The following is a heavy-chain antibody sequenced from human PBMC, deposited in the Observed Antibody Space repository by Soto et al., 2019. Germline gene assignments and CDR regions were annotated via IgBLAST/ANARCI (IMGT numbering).Heavy chain of an antibody. CDR1: GFTFSNAW. Sequence: GGSLRLSCAASGFTFSNAWMNWVRQAPGKGLEWVGRIKSKTDGGTTDYAAPVKGRFTISRDDSKNTLYLQMNSLKTEDTAVYYCTTPPPYCSGGSCYSRNYYYGMDVWGQGTTVTVSS. J-gene: IGHJ6*02. D-gene: IGHD2-15*01. V-gene: IGHV3-15*07. CDR2: IKSKTDGGTT. CDR3: TTPPPYCSGGSCYSRNYYYGMDV.